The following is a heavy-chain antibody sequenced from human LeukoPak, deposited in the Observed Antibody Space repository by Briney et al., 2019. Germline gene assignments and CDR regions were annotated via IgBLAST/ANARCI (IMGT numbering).Heavy chain of an antibody. CDR1: GGSLSSYY. D-gene: IGHD3-10*01. Sequence: SETLSLTCTVSGGSLSSYYWSWIRQPPGKGLEWIGYICYSGSTNYNPSLKSRVTISVDTSKNQFSLKLSSVTAADTAVYYCARGGSGSYAYWGQGTLVTVSS. CDR3: ARGGSGSYAY. V-gene: IGHV4-59*08. CDR2: ICYSGST. J-gene: IGHJ4*02.